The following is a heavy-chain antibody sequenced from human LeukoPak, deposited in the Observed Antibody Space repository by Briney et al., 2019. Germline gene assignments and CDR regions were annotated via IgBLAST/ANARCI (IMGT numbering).Heavy chain of an antibody. V-gene: IGHV1-18*01. Sequence: ASVKVSCKASGYTFTSYGISWVRQAPGQGLEWMGWISAYNGNTNYSKKLQDRVTMTTDTSTRTAYMEMRSLRSDDTAVYYCARDSLTIFGVVIIYAFDIWGQGTMVTVSS. CDR1: GYTFTSYG. CDR2: ISAYNGNT. CDR3: ARDSLTIFGVVIIYAFDI. J-gene: IGHJ3*02. D-gene: IGHD3-3*01.